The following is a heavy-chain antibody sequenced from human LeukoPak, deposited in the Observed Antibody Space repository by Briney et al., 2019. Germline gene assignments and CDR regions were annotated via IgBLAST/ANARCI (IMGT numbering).Heavy chain of an antibody. V-gene: IGHV1-18*01. D-gene: IGHD3-16*01. CDR2: ISAYNGNT. CDR3: ARSTGAYVPYYYYYMDV. Sequence: VASVKVSCKASGYTFTSYGISWVRQAPGQGLEWMGWISAYNGNTHYAQKFQGRVTITADKSTSTAYMELSSLRSEDTAVYYCARSTGAYVPYYYYYMDVWGKGTTVTVSS. J-gene: IGHJ6*03. CDR1: GYTFTSYG.